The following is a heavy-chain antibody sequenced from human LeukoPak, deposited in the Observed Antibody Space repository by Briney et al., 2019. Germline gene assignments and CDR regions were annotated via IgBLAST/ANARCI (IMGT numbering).Heavy chain of an antibody. CDR1: GFTFSSYS. J-gene: IGHJ3*02. CDR2: ISSSSSSYI. V-gene: IGHV3-21*01. Sequence: PGGSLRLSCAASGFTFSSYSMNWVRQAPGKGLEWVSSISSSSSSYIYYADSVKGRFTISRDNAKNSLYLQMNSLRAEDTAVYYCAGPLLGAATAIPRGHDAFDIWGQGTMVTVSS. D-gene: IGHD2-2*02. CDR3: AGPLLGAATAIPRGHDAFDI.